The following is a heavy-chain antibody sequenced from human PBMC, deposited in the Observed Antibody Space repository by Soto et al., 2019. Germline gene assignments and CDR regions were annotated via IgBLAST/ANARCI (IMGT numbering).Heavy chain of an antibody. CDR2: ISYDGSNK. D-gene: IGHD4-17*01. CDR3: AEDRAVLTTMTHYFDS. Sequence: PGGSLRLSCAASGFTFSGSAMHWVRQAPSKGLEWVAVISYDGSNKYYADSVKGRFTISRDNSRNTLYLQMNSLRAEDTAVYYCAEDRAVLTTMTHYFDSWGQGTLVTVSS. CDR1: GFTFSGSA. V-gene: IGHV3-30-3*01. J-gene: IGHJ4*02.